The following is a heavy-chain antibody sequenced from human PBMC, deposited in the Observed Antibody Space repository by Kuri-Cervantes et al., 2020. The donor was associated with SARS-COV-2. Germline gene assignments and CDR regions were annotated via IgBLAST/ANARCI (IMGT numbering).Heavy chain of an antibody. V-gene: IGHV4-34*01. CDR3: ASLAVAGTRAFDI. Sequence: ESLKISCAVYGGSFSGYYWSWIRQPPGKGLEWIGEINHSGSTNYNPSLKSRVTISVDTSKNQFSLKLSSVTAADTAVYYCASLAVAGTRAFDIWGQGTMVTVSS. CDR2: INHSGST. D-gene: IGHD6-19*01. CDR1: GGSFSGYY. J-gene: IGHJ3*02.